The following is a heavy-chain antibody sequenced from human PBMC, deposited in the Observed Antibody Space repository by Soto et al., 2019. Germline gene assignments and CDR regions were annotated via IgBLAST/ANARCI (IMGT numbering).Heavy chain of an antibody. CDR1: GYTFTSYG. J-gene: IGHJ4*02. Sequence: QVQLVQSGAEVTEPGASVKVSCKASGYTFTSYGISWVRQAPGQGPEWMGWISVYNGNTKYAEKLQGRVTLTTDTSTSTAYMELRSLRSDDTAVYYCERVYDFWSGYQTPFDYWGQGTLVTVSA. V-gene: IGHV1-18*01. CDR3: ERVYDFWSGYQTPFDY. D-gene: IGHD3-3*01. CDR2: ISVYNGNT.